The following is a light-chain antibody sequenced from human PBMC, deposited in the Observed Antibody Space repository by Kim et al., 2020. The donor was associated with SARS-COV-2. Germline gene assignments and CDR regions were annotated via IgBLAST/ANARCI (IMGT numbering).Light chain of an antibody. CDR2: EAS. V-gene: IGKV1-33*01. CDR3: QHSDTLPWT. J-gene: IGKJ1*01. CDR1: QDITNY. Sequence: ASVGDTVTITCQTNQDITNYLKCFQQKAGKAPKLLIYEASNLETGVPSRVSGGGSGTDFTLTITSLQPEDVATYYCQHSDTLPWTFGQGTKVDIK.